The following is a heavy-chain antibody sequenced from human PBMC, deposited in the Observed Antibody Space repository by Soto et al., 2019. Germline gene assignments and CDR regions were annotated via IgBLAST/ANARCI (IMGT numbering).Heavy chain of an antibody. CDR2: IFPLTDIP. V-gene: IGHV1-69*02. CDR1: GGTFRNYP. CDR3: ARGPLVVLNYFES. J-gene: IGHJ4*02. Sequence: QVQLVQSGTEVKKPGSSVKVSCKASGGTFRNYPINWVRQAPGQGLEWMGSIFPLTDIPDYAQNFQARLPISADKSTSTGYMELSNLKSDDTAMYFCARGPLVVLNYFESWGQGPLVTVAS.